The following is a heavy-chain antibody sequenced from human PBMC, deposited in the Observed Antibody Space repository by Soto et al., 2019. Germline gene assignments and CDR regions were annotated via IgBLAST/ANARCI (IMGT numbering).Heavy chain of an antibody. CDR2: IYYSGST. J-gene: IGHJ5*02. CDR1: GGSISSSSYY. Sequence: SETLSLTCTVSGGSISSSSYYWGWIRQPPGKGLEWIGSIYYSGSTYYNPSLKSRVTISVDTSKNQFSLKLSSVTAADTAVYYCARGIATGQLDPWGQGTLVTVSS. D-gene: IGHD6-13*01. V-gene: IGHV4-39*01. CDR3: ARGIATGQLDP.